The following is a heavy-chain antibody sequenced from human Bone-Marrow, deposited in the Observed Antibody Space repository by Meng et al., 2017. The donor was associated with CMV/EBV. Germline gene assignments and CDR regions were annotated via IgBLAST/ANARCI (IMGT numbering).Heavy chain of an antibody. CDR2: IKQDGSEK. CDR1: GFTFSSYW. J-gene: IGHJ1*01. V-gene: IGHV3-7*01. Sequence: GGSLRLSCTASGFTFSSYWMTWVRQAPGKGLEWVANIKQDGSEKYYVDSVKGRFTISKDSAKNALYLQMNSQRAEDTAVFYRARFVGCGGDCHRPAEHFQHWGQGTLVTVSS. D-gene: IGHD2-21*01. CDR3: ARFVGCGGDCHRPAEHFQH.